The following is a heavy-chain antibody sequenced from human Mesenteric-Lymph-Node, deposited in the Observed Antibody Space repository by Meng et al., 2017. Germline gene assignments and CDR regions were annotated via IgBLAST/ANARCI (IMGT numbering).Heavy chain of an antibody. J-gene: IGHJ4*01. CDR1: GGSTSSGGHS. Sequence: QVQLQESGPGLVKPSQTLSLTRTVSGGSTSSGGHSWSWIRQHPGKGLEWIAYIYYSGSTYYNPSLKSRVILSVDTSKNQFSLKLSSVTAADTAVYYCARVDSSGYFLDYWGQGTLVTVSS. CDR2: IYYSGST. V-gene: IGHV4-31*03. CDR3: ARVDSSGYFLDY. D-gene: IGHD3-22*01.